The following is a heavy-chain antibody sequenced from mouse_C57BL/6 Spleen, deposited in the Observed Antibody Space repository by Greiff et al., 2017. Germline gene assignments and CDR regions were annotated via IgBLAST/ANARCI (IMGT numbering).Heavy chain of an antibody. J-gene: IGHJ2*01. Sequence: QVQLQQSGAELVKPGASVKIYCKASGYTFTDYYINWVKQRPGQGLEWSGKIGPGSGSTYYNEKFKGKATLTADKSYSTAYMQLSSLTSEDSAVYFCARRPLDYWGQGTTLTVSS. CDR3: ARRPLDY. V-gene: IGHV1-77*01. CDR1: GYTFTDYY. CDR2: IGPGSGST.